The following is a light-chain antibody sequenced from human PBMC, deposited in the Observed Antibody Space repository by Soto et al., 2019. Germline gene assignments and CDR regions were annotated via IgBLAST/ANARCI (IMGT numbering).Light chain of an antibody. CDR3: RQYKTVTRT. CDR2: KAS. V-gene: IGKV1-5*03. CDR1: QTIXTW. Sequence: IRLTRSPSTLPASVGEGVPIPCRASQTIXTWLACYQQNPGKAPKFLXAKASSLERGGPSRLSGSGSETEFTLPISSLQPEDFANYYCRQYKTVTRTFGGGTKVDIK. J-gene: IGKJ4*01.